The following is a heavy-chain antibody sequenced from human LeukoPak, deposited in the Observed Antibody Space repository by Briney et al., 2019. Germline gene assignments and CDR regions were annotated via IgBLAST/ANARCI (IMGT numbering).Heavy chain of an antibody. CDR2: ISGSGGRT. CDR3: AKGRGNYYPPDFDH. Sequence: GGSLRLSCAASGFTFSTYAMSWVRQAPGKGLEWVAGISGSGGRTYYAGSVKGRFTISRDNSKNTLSLQMNSLRAEDTAVYYCAKGRGNYYPPDFDHWGQGTLVTVSS. D-gene: IGHD1-26*01. J-gene: IGHJ4*02. CDR1: GFTFSTYA. V-gene: IGHV3-23*01.